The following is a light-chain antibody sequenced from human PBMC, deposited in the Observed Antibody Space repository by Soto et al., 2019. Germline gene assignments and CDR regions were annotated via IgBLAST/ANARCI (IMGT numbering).Light chain of an antibody. CDR1: SSDVGGYKY. CDR2: AVS. Sequence: QSALTQPPSASGSPGQSVTISCTGTSSDVGGYKYVSWYQQYPGKAPKLMIYAVSKRPSGVPDRFSGSKSGNTASLTVSGLQAEDEADYYCSSYSSTSAYVVFGGGTKLTVL. V-gene: IGLV2-8*01. J-gene: IGLJ2*01. CDR3: SSYSSTSAYVV.